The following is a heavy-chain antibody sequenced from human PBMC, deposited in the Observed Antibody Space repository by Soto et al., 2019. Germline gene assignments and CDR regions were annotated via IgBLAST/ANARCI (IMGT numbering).Heavy chain of an antibody. J-gene: IGHJ4*02. Sequence: SETLSLTCTVSGGSISSSSYYWGWIRQPPGKGLEWIGSIYYSGSTYYNPSLKSRVTISVDTSKNQFSLKLSSVTAADTAVYYCARLGYYDFWSGYRRYFDYWGQGTLVTVSS. D-gene: IGHD3-3*01. CDR1: GGSISSSSYY. CDR2: IYYSGST. V-gene: IGHV4-39*01. CDR3: ARLGYYDFWSGYRRYFDY.